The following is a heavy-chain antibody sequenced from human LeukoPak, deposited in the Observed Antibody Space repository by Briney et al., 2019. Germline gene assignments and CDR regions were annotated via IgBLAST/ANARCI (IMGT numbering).Heavy chain of an antibody. CDR3: AKEAPTGIAAAGDY. D-gene: IGHD6-13*01. Sequence: GGSLRLSCAASGFTFSSYWMSWVRQAPGKGLEWVSTISGSGAGTYYADPVKGRFAISRDNSKNTLYLQMNSLRAEDTAVYYCAKEAPTGIAAAGDYWGQGTLVTVSS. CDR2: ISGSGAGT. J-gene: IGHJ4*02. V-gene: IGHV3-23*01. CDR1: GFTFSSYW.